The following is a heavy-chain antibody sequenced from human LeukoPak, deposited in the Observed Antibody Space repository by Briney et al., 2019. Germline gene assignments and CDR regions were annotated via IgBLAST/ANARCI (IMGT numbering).Heavy chain of an antibody. CDR3: ARTSSRSYGKSNFDY. CDR2: INHSGST. V-gene: IGHV4-34*01. CDR1: GGSFSGYY. Sequence: SETLSLTCAVYGGSFSGYYWSWIRQPPGKGLEWIGEINHSGSTNYNPSLKSRVTISVDTSKNQFSLKLSSVTAADTAVYYCARTSSRSYGKSNFDYWGQGTLVTVSS. J-gene: IGHJ4*02. D-gene: IGHD5-18*01.